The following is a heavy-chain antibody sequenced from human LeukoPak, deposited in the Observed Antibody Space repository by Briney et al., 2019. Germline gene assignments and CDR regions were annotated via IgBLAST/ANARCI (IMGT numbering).Heavy chain of an antibody. CDR2: INHSGST. Sequence: SETLSLTCAVYGGSFSGYYWSWIRQPPGKGLEWIGEINHSGSTNYNPSLKSRVTISVDTSKNQFSLKLSSVTAADTAVYYCAREGCSGGSCWPYGMDVWGQGTTVTVSS. D-gene: IGHD2-15*01. V-gene: IGHV4-34*01. CDR3: AREGCSGGSCWPYGMDV. J-gene: IGHJ6*02. CDR1: GGSFSGYY.